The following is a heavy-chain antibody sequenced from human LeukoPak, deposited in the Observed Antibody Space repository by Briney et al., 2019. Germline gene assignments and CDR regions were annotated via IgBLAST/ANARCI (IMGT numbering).Heavy chain of an antibody. CDR2: MKQDGSEK. CDR3: ARGLGKGSSDY. Sequence: GGSLRLSCAASGFPFSSYWMTWVRQAPGKGLEWVANMKQDGSEKYYVDSVKGRFTISRDNAKNSLYLQMNSLRAEDTAVYYCARGLGKGSSDYWGQGTLVTVSS. D-gene: IGHD6-6*01. J-gene: IGHJ4*02. V-gene: IGHV3-7*03. CDR1: GFPFSSYW.